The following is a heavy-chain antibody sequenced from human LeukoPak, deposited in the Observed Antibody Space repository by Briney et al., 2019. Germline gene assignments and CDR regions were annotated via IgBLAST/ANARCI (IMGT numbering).Heavy chain of an antibody. CDR3: ARTPSLAYYDFWRGGFDY. CDR2: ISGSGGST. V-gene: IGHV3-23*01. Sequence: GGSLRLSCAASGLTFSSYAMSWVRQAPGKGLEWVSAISGSGGSTYYADSVKGRFTISRDNSKNTLYLQMNSLRAEDTAVYYCARTPSLAYYDFWRGGFDYWGQGTLVTVSS. J-gene: IGHJ4*02. CDR1: GLTFSSYA. D-gene: IGHD3-3*01.